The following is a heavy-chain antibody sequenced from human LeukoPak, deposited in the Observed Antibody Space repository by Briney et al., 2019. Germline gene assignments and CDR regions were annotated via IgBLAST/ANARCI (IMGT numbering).Heavy chain of an antibody. J-gene: IGHJ4*02. CDR3: AREGADGYNVDFDY. V-gene: IGHV3-48*03. CDR2: IYSSGGNI. D-gene: IGHD5-24*01. CDR1: GFTFSSYE. Sequence: QPGGSLRLSCAASGFTFSSYEMNWVRQAPGKGLEWVSDIYSSGGNIYYADSVKGRFTISRDNAKNSLYLQMNSLRVEDTAVYYCAREGADGYNVDFDYWGQGTLVTVSS.